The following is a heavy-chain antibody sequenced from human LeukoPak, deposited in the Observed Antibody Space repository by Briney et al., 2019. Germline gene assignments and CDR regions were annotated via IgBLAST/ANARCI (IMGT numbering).Heavy chain of an antibody. D-gene: IGHD3-3*01. CDR1: GYTFTGYY. Sequence: ASVKVSCKASGYTFTGYYIHWVRQAPGQGLEWMGWINPNSGGTNNAQKFQGRVTMTRDTSISTAYMELGRLRSDDTAVYYCARDMGYYDFWSGGDGSEKVDYWGQGTLVTVSS. CDR2: INPNSGGT. CDR3: ARDMGYYDFWSGGDGSEKVDY. J-gene: IGHJ4*02. V-gene: IGHV1-2*02.